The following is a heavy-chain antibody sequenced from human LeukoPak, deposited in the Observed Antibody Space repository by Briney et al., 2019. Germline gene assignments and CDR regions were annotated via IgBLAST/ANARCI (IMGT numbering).Heavy chain of an antibody. Sequence: SETLSLTCAVYGGSFSGYYWSWIRQPPGKGLEWIGEINHSGSTNYNPSLKSRVTISVDTSKNQFSLKLSSVTAADTAVYYCARGRYSYSYNWFDPWGQGTLVTVSS. V-gene: IGHV4-34*01. CDR3: ARGRYSYSYNWFDP. J-gene: IGHJ5*02. CDR2: INHSGST. D-gene: IGHD5-18*01. CDR1: GGSFSGYY.